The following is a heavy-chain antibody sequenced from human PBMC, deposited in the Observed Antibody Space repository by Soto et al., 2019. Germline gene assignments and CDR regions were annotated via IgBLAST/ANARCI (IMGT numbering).Heavy chain of an antibody. J-gene: IGHJ4*02. V-gene: IGHV2-5*02. Sequence: QITLKESGPTLVKPTQTLTLTCTFSGFSLTTSGVGVGWIRQPPGKALEWLALIYWDDDKRYSPSLKRRLTITKDTSKNQVVLTMTNMDPVDTATYYCAHRVGYYDSGGYSFDYWGQGTLVTVSS. CDR3: AHRVGYYDSGGYSFDY. CDR1: GFSLTTSGVG. CDR2: IYWDDDK. D-gene: IGHD3-22*01.